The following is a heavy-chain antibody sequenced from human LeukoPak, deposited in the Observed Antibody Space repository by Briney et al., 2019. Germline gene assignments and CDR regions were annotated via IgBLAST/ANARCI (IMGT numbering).Heavy chain of an antibody. CDR1: GYMFTSNA. J-gene: IGHJ3*02. D-gene: IGHD6-13*01. CDR2: IGPYSGHT. Sequence: ASVKVSCKVSGYMFTSNALSWVRQAPGQGLEWMGRIGPYSGHTNYAQRLQGRVTMTTDTSTSTAYMELRSLTSDDTAVYYCARVTAAEAFDIWGQGTKVTVSS. V-gene: IGHV1-18*01. CDR3: ARVTAAEAFDI.